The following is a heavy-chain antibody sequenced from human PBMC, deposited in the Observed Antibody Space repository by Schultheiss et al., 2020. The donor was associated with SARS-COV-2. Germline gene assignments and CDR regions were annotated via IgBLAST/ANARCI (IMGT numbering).Heavy chain of an antibody. CDR3: TREPVAGT. CDR2: IRSKAYGGTT. D-gene: IGHD6-19*01. V-gene: IGHV3-49*04. J-gene: IGHJ4*02. Sequence: GGSLRLSCAASGFTFSNYWMSWVRQAPGKGLEWVGFIRSKAYGGTTEYAASVKGRFTISRDDSKSIAYLQMNSLKTEDTAVYYCTREPVAGTWGQGTLVTVSS. CDR1: GFTFSNYW.